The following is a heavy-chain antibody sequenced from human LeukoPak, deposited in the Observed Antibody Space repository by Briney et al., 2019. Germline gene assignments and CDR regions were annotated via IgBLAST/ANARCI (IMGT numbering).Heavy chain of an antibody. J-gene: IGHJ4*02. V-gene: IGHV3-23*01. Sequence: PGGSLRPSCAASGFSFNRYSMNWVRQAPGKGLEWVSAISGSDGSTYYADSVKGRFTISRDNSKNTLYLQVNSLRAEDTAVYYCAKEEYSGSLLTLDYWGQGTLVTVSS. CDR1: GFSFNRYS. CDR2: ISGSDGST. CDR3: AKEEYSGSLLTLDY. D-gene: IGHD1-26*01.